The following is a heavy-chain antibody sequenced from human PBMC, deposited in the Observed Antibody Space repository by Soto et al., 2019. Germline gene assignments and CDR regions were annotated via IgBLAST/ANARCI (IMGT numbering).Heavy chain of an antibody. CDR2: INSDGSST. J-gene: IGHJ4*02. CDR3: ASPQDHSGYDLDY. V-gene: IGHV3-74*01. CDR1: GFTFSSYW. D-gene: IGHD5-12*01. Sequence: GGSLRLSCAASGFTFSSYWMHWVRQAPGKGLVWVSRINSDGSSTSYADSVKGRFTISGDNAKNTLYLQMNSLRAEDTAVYYCASPQDHSGYDLDYWVQGTLVTVSS.